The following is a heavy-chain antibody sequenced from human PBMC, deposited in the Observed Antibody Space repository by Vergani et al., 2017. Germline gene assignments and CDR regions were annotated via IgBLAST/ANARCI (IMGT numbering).Heavy chain of an antibody. D-gene: IGHD6-19*01. V-gene: IGHV3-30*01. CDR2: ISYDGSNK. CDR3: ARGLERDLAVAAY. J-gene: IGHJ4*02. CDR1: GFTFSSYA. Sequence: QVQLVESGGGVVQPGRSLRLSCAASGFTFSSYAMHWVRQAPGKGLEWVAVISYDGSNKYYADSVTGRFTISRDNSKNTLYLQMNSLRAEDTAVYYCARGLERDLAVAAYWGQGTLVTVSS.